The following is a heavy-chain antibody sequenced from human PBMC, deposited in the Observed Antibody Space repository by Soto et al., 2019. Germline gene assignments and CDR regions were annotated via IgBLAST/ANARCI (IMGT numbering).Heavy chain of an antibody. J-gene: IGHJ6*04. V-gene: IGHV1-2*04. D-gene: IGHD6-19*01. CDR2: INPNSGGT. CDR1: GYTFTGYY. CDR3: ARDPQKTYSSGWYDDYYYGMDV. Sequence: ASVKVSCKASGYTFTGYYMHWVRQAPGQGLEWMGWINPNSGGTNYAQKFQGWVTMTRDTSISTAYMELSRLRSDDTAVYYCARDPQKTYSSGWYDDYYYGMDVWGKGTTVTVSS.